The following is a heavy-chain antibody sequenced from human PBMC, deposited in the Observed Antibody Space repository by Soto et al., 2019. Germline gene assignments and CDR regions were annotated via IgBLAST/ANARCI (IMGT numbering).Heavy chain of an antibody. CDR3: AKDLPPYGGKGISVIDY. Sequence: PGGSLRLSCAASGFTFSSYGMHWVRQAPGKGLEWVAVISYDGSNKYYADSVKGRFTISRDNSKNTLYLQMNSLRAEDTAVYYCAKDLPPYGGKGISVIDYWGQGTLVTVSS. D-gene: IGHD2-15*01. J-gene: IGHJ4*02. CDR1: GFTFSSYG. V-gene: IGHV3-30*18. CDR2: ISYDGSNK.